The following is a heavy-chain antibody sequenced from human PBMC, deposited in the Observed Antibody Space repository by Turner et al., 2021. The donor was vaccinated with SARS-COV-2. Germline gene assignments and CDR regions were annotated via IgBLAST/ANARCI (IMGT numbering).Heavy chain of an antibody. V-gene: IGHV1-24*01. Sequence: QVQLVQSGAEVKKPGASVNVSCKISGYTLTELSMYWVRQAPGKGLEWMGGFDTEDGETIYAQNVQGRVTMTEDTSKDTAYMELSSLRSEDTAVYFCATGYQLRVNWFDPWGQGTLVTVSS. CDR1: GYTLTELS. D-gene: IGHD2-2*01. CDR3: ATGYQLRVNWFDP. CDR2: FDTEDGET. J-gene: IGHJ5*02.